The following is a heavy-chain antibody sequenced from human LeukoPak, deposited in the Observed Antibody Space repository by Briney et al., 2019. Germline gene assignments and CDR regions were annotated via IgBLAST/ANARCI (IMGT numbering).Heavy chain of an antibody. CDR3: ARENGIVEDFYYYYMDV. CDR2: IYTSGST. V-gene: IGHV4-4*07. J-gene: IGHJ6*03. CDR1: GGSISSYY. Sequence: SETLSLTCTVSGGSISSYYWSWIRQPAGKGLEWIGRIYTSGSTNYNPSLKSRVTMSVDTSKNQFSLKLSSVTAADTAVYYCARENGIVEDFYYYYMDVWGKGTTVTVSS. D-gene: IGHD2-15*01.